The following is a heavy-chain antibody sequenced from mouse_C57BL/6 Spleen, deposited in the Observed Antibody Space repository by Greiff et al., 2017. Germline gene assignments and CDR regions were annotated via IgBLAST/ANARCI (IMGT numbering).Heavy chain of an antibody. CDR3: ARAVVASDYFDY. D-gene: IGHD1-1*01. CDR1: GYTFTDYY. V-gene: IGHV1-26*01. Sequence: EVKLQQSGPELVKPGASVKISCKASGYTFTDYYMNWVKQSHGKSLEWIGDINPNNGGTSYNQKFKGKATLTVDKSSSTAYMELRSLTSEDSAVYYCARAVVASDYFDYWGQGTTLTVSS. CDR2: INPNNGGT. J-gene: IGHJ2*01.